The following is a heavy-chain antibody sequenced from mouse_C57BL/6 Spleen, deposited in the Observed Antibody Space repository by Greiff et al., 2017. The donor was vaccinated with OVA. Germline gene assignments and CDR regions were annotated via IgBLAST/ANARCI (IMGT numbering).Heavy chain of an antibody. CDR3: AKGARDFDY. V-gene: IGHV1-7*01. CDR1: GYTFTSYW. D-gene: IGHD3-1*01. Sequence: QVQLKQSGAELAKPGASVKLSCKASGYTFTSYWMHWVKQRPGQGLEWIGFINPSSGYTKYNQKFKDKATLTADKSSSTAYMQLSSLTYEDSAVYYCAKGARDFDYWGQGTTLTVSS. J-gene: IGHJ2*01. CDR2: INPSSGYT.